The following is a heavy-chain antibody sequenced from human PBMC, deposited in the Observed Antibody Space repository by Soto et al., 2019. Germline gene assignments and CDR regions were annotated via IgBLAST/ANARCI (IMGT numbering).Heavy chain of an antibody. J-gene: IGHJ2*01. Sequence: EVQLVESGGGLVQPGGSLRLSCAASGFTFSSYAMHWVRQAPGKGLEYVSAISSNGGSTYYANSVKGRFTISRDNSKNTLYLQMGSLRAEDMAVYYCARRTPGWYFDLWGRGILVTVSS. V-gene: IGHV3-64*01. CDR1: GFTFSSYA. CDR2: ISSNGGST. CDR3: ARRTPGWYFDL.